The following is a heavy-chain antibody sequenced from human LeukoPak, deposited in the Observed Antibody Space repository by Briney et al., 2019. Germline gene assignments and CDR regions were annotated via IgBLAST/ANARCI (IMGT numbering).Heavy chain of an antibody. Sequence: GGSLRLSCAASGFTFSSYSMNWVRQAPGKGLEWVSSISSSSYIYYADSVKGRFTISRDNAKNSLYLQMNSLRAEDTAVYYCARDLWAARGTFDYWGQGTLVTVSS. D-gene: IGHD6-6*01. CDR3: ARDLWAARGTFDY. CDR1: GFTFSSYS. V-gene: IGHV3-21*01. CDR2: ISSSSYI. J-gene: IGHJ4*02.